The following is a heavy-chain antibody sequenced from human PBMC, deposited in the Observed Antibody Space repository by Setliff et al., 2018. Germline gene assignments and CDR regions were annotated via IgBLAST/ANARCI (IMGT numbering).Heavy chain of an antibody. CDR1: GASVSSHY. J-gene: IGHJ4*02. Sequence: SETLSLTCNVSGASVSSHYWDWIRQPPGKGLEWIGRIYYRGDTYYNPSLKGRLTTSVDTAQNQFSLSLSSVTAADTAVYYCARTGTYRYFDYWGQGTLVTVSS. D-gene: IGHD1-1*01. CDR2: IYYRGDT. V-gene: IGHV4-59*05. CDR3: ARTGTYRYFDY.